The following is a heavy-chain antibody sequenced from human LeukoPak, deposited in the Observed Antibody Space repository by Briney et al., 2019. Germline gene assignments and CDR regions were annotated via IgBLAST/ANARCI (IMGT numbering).Heavy chain of an antibody. J-gene: IGHJ4*02. D-gene: IGHD2-2*01. V-gene: IGHV4-39*01. CDR1: GGSISSSSYY. Sequence: SETLSLTCTVSGGSISSSSYYWGWIRQPPGKGLEWIGSIYYSGSTYYNPSLKSRVTISVDTSKNQFSLKLSSVTAADTAVYYCARQGSTSRPGYYWGQGTLVTVSS. CDR3: ARQGSTSRPGYY. CDR2: IYYSGST.